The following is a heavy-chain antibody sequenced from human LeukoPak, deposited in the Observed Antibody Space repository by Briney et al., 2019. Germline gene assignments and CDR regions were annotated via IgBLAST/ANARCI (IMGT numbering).Heavy chain of an antibody. CDR3: ARREGYCGGDCYPEYYFDY. D-gene: IGHD2-21*02. V-gene: IGHV5-51*01. CDR1: GYSFTSYW. Sequence: GESLKISCKGSGYSFTSYWIGWVRQMPGKGLEWMGIIYPGDSDTRYSPSFQGQVTISADKSISTAYLQWSSLKASDTAMYYCARREGYCGGDCYPEYYFDYWGQGTLVTVSS. J-gene: IGHJ4*02. CDR2: IYPGDSDT.